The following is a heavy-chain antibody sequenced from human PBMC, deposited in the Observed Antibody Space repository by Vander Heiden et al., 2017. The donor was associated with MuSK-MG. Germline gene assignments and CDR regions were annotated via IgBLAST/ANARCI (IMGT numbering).Heavy chain of an antibody. CDR3: AVDIVVVTAMWSEPRWFDP. CDR2: IYYSGST. J-gene: IGHJ5*02. D-gene: IGHD2-21*02. V-gene: IGHV4-39*01. CDR1: GGSISSSSYY. Sequence: QLQLQESGPGLVKPSETLSLTCTVSGGSISSSSYYWGWIRQPPGKGLEWIGSIYYSGSTYYNPSLKRRVTISVDTSKNQFSLKLSSVTAADTAVYYCAVDIVVVTAMWSEPRWFDPWGQGTLVTVSS.